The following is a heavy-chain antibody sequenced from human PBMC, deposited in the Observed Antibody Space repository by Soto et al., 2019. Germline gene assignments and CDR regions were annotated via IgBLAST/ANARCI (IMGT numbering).Heavy chain of an antibody. J-gene: IGHJ4*02. V-gene: IGHV3-30*03. CDR2: ISYDGSNR. CDR3: ASTWSGYYYSDS. CDR1: GFTFSSYG. Sequence: GGSLRLSCAASGFTFSSYGMHWVRQAPGKGLEWVAVISYDGSNRYYGDSVKGRFTISRDNSKNTVYLQMNSLRVEDTAVYYCASTWSGYYYSDSWGQGTLVTVSS. D-gene: IGHD3-3*01.